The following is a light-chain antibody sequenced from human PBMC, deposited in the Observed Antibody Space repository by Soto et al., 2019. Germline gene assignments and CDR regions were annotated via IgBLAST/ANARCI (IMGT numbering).Light chain of an antibody. J-gene: IGLJ3*02. CDR3: SSCRSSSTLV. Sequence: QSVLTQPASVSGSPGQSITISCTGTSSDVGGYNYVSWYQQHPGKAPKLMIYDVSNRPSGVSNRFSGSKSGNTASLTISGLQAEDEAEYYCSSCRSSSTLVFGGGTQLTVL. CDR1: SSDVGGYNY. CDR2: DVS. V-gene: IGLV2-14*01.